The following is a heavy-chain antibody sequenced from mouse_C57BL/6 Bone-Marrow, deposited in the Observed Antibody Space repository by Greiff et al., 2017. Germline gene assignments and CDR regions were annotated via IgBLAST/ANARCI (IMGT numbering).Heavy chain of an antibody. CDR2: INPNNGGT. J-gene: IGHJ4*01. CDR3: AREVGQNYAMDY. V-gene: IGHV1-26*01. D-gene: IGHD3-3*01. Sequence: EVQLQQSGPELVKPGASVKISCKASGYTFTDYYMNWVKQSHGKSLEWIGDINPNNGGTSYNQKFKGKATLTVDKSSSTAYMVLRSLTSEDSAVYYCAREVGQNYAMDYGGQGTSVTVSS. CDR1: GYTFTDYY.